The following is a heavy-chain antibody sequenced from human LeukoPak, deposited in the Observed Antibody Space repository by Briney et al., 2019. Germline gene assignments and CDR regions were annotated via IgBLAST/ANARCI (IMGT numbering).Heavy chain of an antibody. CDR1: GYTFTGYY. V-gene: IGHV1-2*02. Sequence: ASVKVSCKASGYTFTGYYMHWVRQAPGQGLEWMGWINPNSGGTNYAQKFHGRVTMTRDTSISTAYMELSRLRSDDTAVYYCARDKGGGDCYVGYWGQGTLVTVSS. D-gene: IGHD2-21*02. J-gene: IGHJ4*02. CDR3: ARDKGGGDCYVGY. CDR2: INPNSGGT.